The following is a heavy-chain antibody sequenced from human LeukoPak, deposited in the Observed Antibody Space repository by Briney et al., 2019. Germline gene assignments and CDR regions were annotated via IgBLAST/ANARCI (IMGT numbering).Heavy chain of an antibody. CDR2: ISSSSSYI. Sequence: PGGSPRLSCAASRFTFSNYTMNWVRQAPGKGLEWVSSISSSSSYISYADSVKGRFTISRDNAKNSLYLQMNSLRAEDTAVYYCARDGDLEYYGMDVWGQGTTVTVSS. D-gene: IGHD3-10*01. J-gene: IGHJ6*02. CDR1: RFTFSNYT. CDR3: ARDGDLEYYGMDV. V-gene: IGHV3-21*01.